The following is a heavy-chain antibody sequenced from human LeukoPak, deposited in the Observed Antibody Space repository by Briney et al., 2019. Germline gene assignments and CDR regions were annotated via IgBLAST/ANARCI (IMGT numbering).Heavy chain of an antibody. J-gene: IGHJ4*02. CDR2: INPSGGST. Sequence: ASVKASCKASGNTFTSYYMHWVRQAPGQGLEWMGIINPSGGSTGYAQKFQGRVTMTEDTSTDTAYMELSSLRSEDTAVYYCATVGSRLVYDYWGQGTLVTVSS. D-gene: IGHD3-9*01. V-gene: IGHV1-46*01. CDR1: GNTFTSYY. CDR3: ATVGSRLVYDY.